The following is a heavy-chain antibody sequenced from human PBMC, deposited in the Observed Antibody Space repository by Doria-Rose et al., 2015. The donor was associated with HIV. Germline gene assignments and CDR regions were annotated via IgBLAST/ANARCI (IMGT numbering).Heavy chain of an antibody. D-gene: IGHD6-13*01. Sequence: VTLKESGPVLVKPTETLTLTCTVSGVSLSSPGMRVSWIRQPPGKALEWLANIFSDDERSYKTSLKSILTISRGTSKSQVVLTMTDMDPVDTATYYCARIKSSRWYHKYYFDFWGQGTLVIVSA. CDR1: GVSLSSPGMR. CDR3: ARIKSSRWYHKYYFDF. CDR2: IFSDDER. V-gene: IGHV2-26*01. J-gene: IGHJ4*02.